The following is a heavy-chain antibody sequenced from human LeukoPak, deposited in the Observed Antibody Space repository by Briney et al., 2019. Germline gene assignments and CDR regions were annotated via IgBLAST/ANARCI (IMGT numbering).Heavy chain of an antibody. Sequence: GGSLRLSCSGSGFTFSSHAMHWGRQAPAKRLEYVSGISSNGGSTYYADSVKDRFTISRDNSKNTLCLQMSSLRPEDTAVYHCVQDWVPTIVAPRHFEYWGQGTLVTVSS. CDR1: GFTFSSHA. D-gene: IGHD5-24*01. CDR3: VQDWVPTIVAPRHFEY. CDR2: ISSNGGST. V-gene: IGHV3-64D*09. J-gene: IGHJ4*02.